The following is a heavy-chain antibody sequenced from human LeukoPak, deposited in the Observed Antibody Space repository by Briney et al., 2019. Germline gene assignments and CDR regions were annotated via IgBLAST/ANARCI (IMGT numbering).Heavy chain of an antibody. V-gene: IGHV4-59*08. CDR1: GGSISSYY. Sequence: SETLSLTCTVSGGSISSYYWSWIRQPPGKGLEWIGYIYYSGSTNYNPSLKSRVTISVDTSKNQFSLKLSSVTAADTAVYYCARQFSSSWYNLYYYYYYMDVWGKGTTVTVSS. CDR3: ARQFSSSWYNLYYYYYYMDV. J-gene: IGHJ6*03. D-gene: IGHD6-13*01. CDR2: IYYSGST.